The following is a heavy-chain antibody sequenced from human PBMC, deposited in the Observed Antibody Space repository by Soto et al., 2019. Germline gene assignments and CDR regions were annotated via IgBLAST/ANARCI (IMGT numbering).Heavy chain of an antibody. Sequence: GGSLRLSCAASGFTFSSYGMHWVRQAPGKGLEWVAVISYDGSNKYYADSVKGRFTISRDNSKNTLYLQMNSLRAEDTAVYYCAKVYGSGSYYSSAPFDYWGQGTLVTVSS. CDR2: ISYDGSNK. J-gene: IGHJ4*02. V-gene: IGHV3-30*18. CDR1: GFTFSSYG. CDR3: AKVYGSGSYYSSAPFDY. D-gene: IGHD3-10*01.